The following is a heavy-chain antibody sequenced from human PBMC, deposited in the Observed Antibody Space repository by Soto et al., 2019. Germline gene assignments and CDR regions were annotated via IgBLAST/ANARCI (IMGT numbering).Heavy chain of an antibody. Sequence: SETLSLTCTVSGGSISSGGYSWSWIRQPPGKGLEWIGYIYHSGSTYYNPSLKSRVTISVDRSKNQFSLKLSSVTAADTAVYYCARERAEITIFGVVNWFDPWGQGTLVTVSS. CDR2: IYHSGST. V-gene: IGHV4-30-2*01. CDR1: GGSISSGGYS. D-gene: IGHD3-3*01. J-gene: IGHJ5*02. CDR3: ARERAEITIFGVVNWFDP.